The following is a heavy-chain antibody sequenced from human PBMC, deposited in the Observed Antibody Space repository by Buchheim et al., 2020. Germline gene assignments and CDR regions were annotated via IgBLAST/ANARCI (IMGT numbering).Heavy chain of an antibody. CDR3: AREPRGRTEPVIDY. Sequence: EVQLVESGGGLVKPGGSLRLSCAASGFSISSYGMNWVRQAPGKGLEWVSSISSISTYIYYADSVKGRFTISRDDAKNSLYLQMSSLRAEDTAVYYCAREPRGRTEPVIDYWGQGTL. V-gene: IGHV3-21*01. CDR1: GFSISSYG. J-gene: IGHJ4*02. D-gene: IGHD1-14*01. CDR2: ISSISTYI.